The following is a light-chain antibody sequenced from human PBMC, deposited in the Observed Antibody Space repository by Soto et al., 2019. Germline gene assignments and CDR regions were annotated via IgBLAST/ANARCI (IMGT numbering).Light chain of an antibody. Sequence: EIVMTHSPATLSLSPGERATLSCRASQSVSSYLAWYQQKPGQAPRLLIFGTSNRAPGTSDRLSGSGSGTDFTLTISRLEPEDVAVYYCQHYGDSSWTVGQGTRLEIK. V-gene: IGKV3-20*01. CDR3: QHYGDSSWT. J-gene: IGKJ5*01. CDR2: GTS. CDR1: QSVSSY.